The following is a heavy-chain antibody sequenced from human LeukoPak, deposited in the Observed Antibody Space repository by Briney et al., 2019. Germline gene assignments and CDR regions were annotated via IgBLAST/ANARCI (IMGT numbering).Heavy chain of an antibody. CDR3: ARVLGGDTGGFDY. V-gene: IGHV3-23*01. D-gene: IGHD3-16*01. CDR2: ISDAGTAT. CDR1: GFTFSTYA. Sequence: GGSLRLSCAASGFTFSTYAMGWVRQAPGKGLEWVSSISDAGTATYYADSVKGRFTISRDNAKNSLYLQMNSLRGEDTAVYYCARVLGGDTGGFDYWGQGTLVTVSS. J-gene: IGHJ4*02.